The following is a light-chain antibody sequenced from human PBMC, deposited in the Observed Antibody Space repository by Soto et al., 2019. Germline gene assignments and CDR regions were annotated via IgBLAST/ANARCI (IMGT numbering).Light chain of an antibody. CDR1: QSVSSY. CDR2: DAS. CDR3: QQRSNWPPT. J-gene: IGKJ4*01. Sequence: ESVLTQSPATLSWSPGERATLSCRASQSVSSYLAWYQQKPGQAPRLLIYDASNRATGIPARFSGSGSGTDFTLTISSLEPEDFAVYYCQQRSNWPPTFGGGTKVDIK. V-gene: IGKV3-11*01.